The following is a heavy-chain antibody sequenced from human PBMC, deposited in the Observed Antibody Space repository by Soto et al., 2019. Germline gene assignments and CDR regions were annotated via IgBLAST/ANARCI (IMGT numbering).Heavy chain of an antibody. J-gene: IGHJ3*02. CDR1: GGTFSSYT. CDR3: ARAGSYYDSSGYYLGAFDI. D-gene: IGHD3-22*01. V-gene: IGHV1-69*02. CDR2: IIPILGIA. Sequence: SVKVSCKASGGTFSSYTISWVRQAPGQGLEWMGRIIPILGIANYAQKFQGRVTITADKSTSTAYMELSSLRSEDTAVYYCARAGSYYDSSGYYLGAFDIWGQGTMVTVSS.